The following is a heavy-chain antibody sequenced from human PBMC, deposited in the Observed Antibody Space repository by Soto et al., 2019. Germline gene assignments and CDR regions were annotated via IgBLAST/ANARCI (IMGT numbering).Heavy chain of an antibody. CDR2: LSAYNGHT. CDR3: ARELVVAGCYX. CDR1: GYRFSSYA. D-gene: IGHD6-19*01. V-gene: IGHV1-18*01. Sequence: GASVKVSGNTSGYRFSSYAISWVRQAPGQGLEWGGFLSAYNGHTGSSQKFQGRVTMTTDTSTSTAYMDLRNVSSDDTAMYYCARELVVAGCYXWGQVTLVTVSX. J-gene: IGHJ5*02.